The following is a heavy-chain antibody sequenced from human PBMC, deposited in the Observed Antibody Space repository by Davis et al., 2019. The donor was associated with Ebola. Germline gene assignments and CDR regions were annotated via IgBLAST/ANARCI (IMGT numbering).Heavy chain of an antibody. Sequence: PGGSLRLSCAASGFTFSSYNMNWVRQAPGKGLEWVSYISSSSSTIHYADSVRGRFTISRDNAKSSLYLQMNSLRAEDTAVYYCARGYSSGWTFSFDIWGQGTMVTVSS. V-gene: IGHV3-48*01. CDR2: ISSSSSTI. CDR3: ARGYSSGWTFSFDI. J-gene: IGHJ3*02. D-gene: IGHD6-19*01. CDR1: GFTFSSYN.